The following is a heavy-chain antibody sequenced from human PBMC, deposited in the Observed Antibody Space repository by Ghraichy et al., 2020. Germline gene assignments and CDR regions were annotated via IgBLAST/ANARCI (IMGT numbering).Heavy chain of an antibody. Sequence: SQTLSLTCAVYGGSFSGYYWTWIRQPPGKGLEWIGEINHSGSTNYNPSLKSRVTISLDTSKNQFSLKLSSVTAADTAVYYCLFFDWLLRLDYWGQGTLVTVSS. CDR3: LFFDWLLRLDY. V-gene: IGHV4-34*01. CDR1: GGSFSGYY. CDR2: INHSGST. D-gene: IGHD3-9*01. J-gene: IGHJ4*02.